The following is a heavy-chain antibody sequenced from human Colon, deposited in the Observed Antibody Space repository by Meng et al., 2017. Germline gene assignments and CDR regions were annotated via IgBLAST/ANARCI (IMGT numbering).Heavy chain of an antibody. V-gene: IGHV6-1*01. CDR3: ARLVGISWLPD. Sequence: LQQPGPGAGQPSTTRSLTLACAGDSVSCNGYTWNWIRQPPSRGLEWLGRIYYSARRISDYAVSFESRITLNPDTSKNQLTLQLNSVTPEDTDVYDCARLVGISWLPDWGQGTLVTVSS. D-gene: IGHD6-13*01. J-gene: IGHJ4*02. CDR2: IYYSARRIS. CDR1: GDSVSCNGYT.